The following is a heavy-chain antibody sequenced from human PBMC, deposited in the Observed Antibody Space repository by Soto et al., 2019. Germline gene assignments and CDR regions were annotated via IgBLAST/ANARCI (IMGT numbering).Heavy chain of an antibody. J-gene: IGHJ6*03. D-gene: IGHD5-18*01. CDR3: ARGGRGYSYGYSAYYYYYMDV. V-gene: IGHV4-34*01. Sequence: QVQLQQWGAGLLKPSETLSLTCAVYGGSFSGYYWSWIRQPPGKGLEWIGEINHSGSTNCNPSLKSRVTISVDTSKNQFSLKLSSVTAADTAVYYCARGGRGYSYGYSAYYYYYMDVWGKGTTVTVSS. CDR2: INHSGST. CDR1: GGSFSGYY.